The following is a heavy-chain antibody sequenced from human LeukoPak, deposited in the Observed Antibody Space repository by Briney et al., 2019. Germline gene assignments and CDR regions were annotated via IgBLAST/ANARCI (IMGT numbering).Heavy chain of an antibody. J-gene: IGHJ4*02. V-gene: IGHV3-30*03. CDR3: ARAQQLRFDH. CDR1: AFTFSSYG. Sequence: GGSLRLSCAASAFTFSSYGMHWVRQPPGKGLEWVAVISSDGRNKNYVDSVKGRFTISRDNSKNTLSLQMNNLRIEDTAVYYCARAQQLRFDHWGRGVLVTVSS. D-gene: IGHD6-13*01. CDR2: ISSDGRNK.